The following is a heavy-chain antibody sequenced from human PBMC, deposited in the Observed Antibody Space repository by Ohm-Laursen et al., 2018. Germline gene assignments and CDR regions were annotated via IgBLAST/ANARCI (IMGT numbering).Heavy chain of an antibody. D-gene: IGHD6-19*01. CDR2: INQSGST. Sequence: SDTLSLTCTVNGGSFSGYFWNWIRQPPGKGLEWIGEINQSGSTKYNPSLKRRVTLSADSSNSQFSLRLTSVTAADTATYYCARGSGFFKLDVWGQGTTVTVSS. CDR1: GGSFSGYF. CDR3: ARGSGFFKLDV. J-gene: IGHJ6*02. V-gene: IGHV4-34*01.